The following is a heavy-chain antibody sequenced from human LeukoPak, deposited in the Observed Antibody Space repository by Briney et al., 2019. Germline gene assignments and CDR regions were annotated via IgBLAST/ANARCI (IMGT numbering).Heavy chain of an antibody. Sequence: SETLSLTCTVSGGSMRSYFWNWIRQPAGKGREWIGRIYNSGSTKYNPSLKSRVTMSVDTSMNQFSLKLSSATAADTAVYYSAREEGSSTSYYYYYMDVWGKGTTVTVSS. CDR2: IYNSGST. D-gene: IGHD2-2*01. V-gene: IGHV4-4*07. CDR1: GGSMRSYF. J-gene: IGHJ6*03. CDR3: AREEGSSTSYYYYYMDV.